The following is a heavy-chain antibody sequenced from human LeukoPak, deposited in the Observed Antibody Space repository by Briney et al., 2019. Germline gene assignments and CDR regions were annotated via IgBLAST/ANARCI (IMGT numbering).Heavy chain of an antibody. J-gene: IGHJ4*02. D-gene: IGHD1-26*01. Sequence: GASVKVSCKASGYTFTGYYMRWVRQAPGQGLEWMGWINPNSGGTNYAQKFQGRVTMTRDTSISTAYMELSRLRSDDTAVYYCARVVGAMSTLNFDYWGQGTLVTVSS. CDR1: GYTFTGYY. V-gene: IGHV1-2*02. CDR3: ARVVGAMSTLNFDY. CDR2: INPNSGGT.